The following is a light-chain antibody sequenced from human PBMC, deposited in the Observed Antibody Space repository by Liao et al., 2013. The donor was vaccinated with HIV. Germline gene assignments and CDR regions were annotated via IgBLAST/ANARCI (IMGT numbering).Light chain of an antibody. Sequence: SYVLTQPPSVSVAPGKTARVTCGGNNIGSKSVHWYQQKPGQAPVLVIYYDSDRPSGIPERFSGSNSGNTATLTISGTQGMDEADYYCQAWDSSTGVFGGGTKLTVL. CDR1: NIGSKS. CDR3: QAWDSSTGV. J-gene: IGLJ2*01. CDR2: YDS. V-gene: IGLV3-21*01.